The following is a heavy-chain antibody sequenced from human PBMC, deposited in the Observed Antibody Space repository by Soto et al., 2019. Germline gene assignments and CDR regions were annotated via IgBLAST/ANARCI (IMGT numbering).Heavy chain of an antibody. J-gene: IGHJ4*02. Sequence: VKVSCKAPGGTFSSYATSWGRQAPGQGLEWMGGIIPIFGTANYAQKFQGRVTITADESTSTAYMELSSLRSEDTAVYYCAGDSSGYYFFDYWGQGTLVTVSS. D-gene: IGHD3-22*01. CDR2: IIPIFGTA. CDR1: GGTFSSYA. V-gene: IGHV1-69*13. CDR3: AGDSSGYYFFDY.